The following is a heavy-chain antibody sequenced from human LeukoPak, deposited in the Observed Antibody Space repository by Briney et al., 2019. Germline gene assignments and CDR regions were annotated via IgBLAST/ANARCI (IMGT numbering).Heavy chain of an antibody. CDR2: IKQDGSEK. CDR1: GFTFSTYW. J-gene: IGHJ4*02. Sequence: PGGSLRLSCAASGFTFSTYWMSWVRQAPGKGLEWVANIKQDGSEKYYVDSVKGRFTISRDNAKNSLYLQMNTLRPEDTAVYYCAKDLLHHDITHYCDYWGQGTLVTVSS. D-gene: IGHD3-9*01. CDR3: AKDLLHHDITHYCDY. V-gene: IGHV3-7*01.